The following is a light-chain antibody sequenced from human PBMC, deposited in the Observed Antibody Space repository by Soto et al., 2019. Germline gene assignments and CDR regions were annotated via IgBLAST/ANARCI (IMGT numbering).Light chain of an antibody. CDR1: SSNIGNNA. J-gene: IGLJ3*02. Sequence: QSVLTQPPSVSGAPGQRVTIFCSGSSSNIGNNAVNWYQQLPGKPPRALIYYDDLLPSGVSKRFSGSKSCTSVSLAISGLQSDDEDDYYCASWDDTLSGVVFGGGTKPTVL. CDR2: YDD. CDR3: ASWDDTLSGVV. V-gene: IGLV1-36*01.